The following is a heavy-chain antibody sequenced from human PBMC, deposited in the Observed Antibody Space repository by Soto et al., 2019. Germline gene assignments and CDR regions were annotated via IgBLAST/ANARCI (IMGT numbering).Heavy chain of an antibody. V-gene: IGHV1-69*12. CDR1: GGTFSSYA. CDR2: IIPIFGTA. D-gene: IGHD3-16*01. Sequence: QVQLVQSGAEVKKPGSSVKVSCKASGGTFSSYAISWVRQAPGQGLEWMGGIIPIFGTANYAQKFQGRVTIAADESTSTAYMELSSLRSEDTAVYDCARVGRSGTGPYWYFDLWGRGTLVTVSS. J-gene: IGHJ2*01. CDR3: ARVGRSGTGPYWYFDL.